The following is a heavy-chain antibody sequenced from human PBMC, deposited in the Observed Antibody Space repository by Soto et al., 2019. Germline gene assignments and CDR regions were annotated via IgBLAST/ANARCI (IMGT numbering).Heavy chain of an antibody. D-gene: IGHD6-13*01. J-gene: IGHJ5*02. CDR3: ARVILTAVGLGWFDP. Sequence: QVQLVQSGAEVKKPGSSVKVSCKASGGTFSSYAISWVRQAPGQGLEWMGGIIPIFGTANYAQKFQGRVTITADESTSTAYMELSILRSEDTAVYYCARVILTAVGLGWFDPWGQGTLVTVSP. CDR1: GGTFSSYA. V-gene: IGHV1-69*01. CDR2: IIPIFGTA.